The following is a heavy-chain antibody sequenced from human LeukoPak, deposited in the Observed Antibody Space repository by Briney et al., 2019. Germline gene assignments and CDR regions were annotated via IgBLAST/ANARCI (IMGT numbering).Heavy chain of an antibody. Sequence: SETLSLTCTVSGGSISSGTYYWSWIRQPAGKGLEWIGRIYTSGSTNYNPSLKSRVTISIHTSRNQFSLKLSSVTAADTAVYYCARAYLDYDILTGYPPDNWFDPWGQGTLVTVSS. CDR2: IYTSGST. CDR1: GGSISSGTYY. V-gene: IGHV4-61*02. D-gene: IGHD3-9*01. CDR3: ARAYLDYDILTGYPPDNWFDP. J-gene: IGHJ5*02.